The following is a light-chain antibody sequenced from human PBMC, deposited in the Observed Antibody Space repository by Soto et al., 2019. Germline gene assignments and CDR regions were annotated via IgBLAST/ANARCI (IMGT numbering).Light chain of an antibody. V-gene: IGLV6-57*03. CDR3: QSYDSTYQHVV. CDR2: DDN. Sequence: NFMLTQPHSVSESPGKTVTISCTRSSGSIASYYVQWYQQRPGGAPTTVIYDDNQRPSGVPDRFSGSIDSSSNSASLTISGLKTEDEAAYVCQSYDSTYQHVVFGGGTQLTVL. J-gene: IGLJ2*01. CDR1: SGSIASYY.